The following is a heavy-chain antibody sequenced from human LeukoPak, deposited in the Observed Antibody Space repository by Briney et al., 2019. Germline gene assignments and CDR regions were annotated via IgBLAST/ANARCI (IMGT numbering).Heavy chain of an antibody. CDR1: GFTFRRYK. V-gene: IGHV3-48*03. CDR2: ITKSGSTI. D-gene: IGHD3-3*01. CDR3: ARGGGSGFYGFGY. J-gene: IGHJ4*02. Sequence: PGGSLRLSCAASGFTFRRYKMKWVRQAPGKGLEWVSYITKSGSTIYYADSVKGRFTISRDNAKNSLYLQMNSLRVEDTAVYYCARGGGSGFYGFGYWGQGNPVTVSS.